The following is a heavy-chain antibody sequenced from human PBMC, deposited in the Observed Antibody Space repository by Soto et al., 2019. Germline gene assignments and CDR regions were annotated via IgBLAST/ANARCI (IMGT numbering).Heavy chain of an antibody. CDR1: GFTFSSYE. CDR3: ARDRGPERVVAATPFHGMDV. D-gene: IGHD2-15*01. V-gene: IGHV3-48*03. CDR2: ISSSGSTI. Sequence: GGSLRLSCAASGFTFSSYEMNWVRQAPGKGLEWVSYISSSGSTIYYADSVKGRFTISRDNAKNSLYLQMNSLRAEDTAVYYCARDRGPERVVAATPFHGMDVWGQGTTVTVSS. J-gene: IGHJ6*02.